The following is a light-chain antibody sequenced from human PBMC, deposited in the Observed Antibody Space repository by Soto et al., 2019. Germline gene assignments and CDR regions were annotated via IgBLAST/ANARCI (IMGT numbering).Light chain of an antibody. J-gene: IGLJ2*01. V-gene: IGLV2-14*03. CDR1: SSDVGAHNY. CDR3: RSFTSTSTPVV. Sequence: QSALTQPASVAGSPGQSITISCTGTSSDVGAHNYVSWYQQHPVKAPKIMIYDVSNRPSGISNRFSGSKSVNTASLTISGLPAEDEADYDRRSFTSTSTPVVFGGGIPLTV. CDR2: DVS.